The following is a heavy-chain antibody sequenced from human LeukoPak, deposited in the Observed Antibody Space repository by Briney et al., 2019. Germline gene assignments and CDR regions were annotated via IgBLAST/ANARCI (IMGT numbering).Heavy chain of an antibody. V-gene: IGHV4-34*01. CDR3: ARSGGPLNWFDP. Sequence: SETLSLTCAVYGGSFSDYWWTWIRQPPGKGLEWIGEINHSGYTNYNPSLKSRVTISVDTSKNQFSLRLSSVTAADTAVYYCARSGGPLNWFDPWGQGTLVTVSS. CDR2: INHSGYT. J-gene: IGHJ5*02. CDR1: GGSFSDYW.